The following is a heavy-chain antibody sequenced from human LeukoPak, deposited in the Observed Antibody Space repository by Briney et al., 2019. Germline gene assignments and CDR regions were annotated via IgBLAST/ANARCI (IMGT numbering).Heavy chain of an antibody. J-gene: IGHJ3*02. Sequence: GGSLRLSCAASGFTFSYYYMSWIRQAPGQGLEWVSYISSSGSTIYYAAAVKGRFTISRDIAKNSLYLQLNSLRAEDTAVYYCARELSYGSGSDYDAFDIWGQGTMVTVSS. D-gene: IGHD3-10*01. CDR1: GFTFSYYY. V-gene: IGHV3-11*04. CDR2: ISSSGSTI. CDR3: ARELSYGSGSDYDAFDI.